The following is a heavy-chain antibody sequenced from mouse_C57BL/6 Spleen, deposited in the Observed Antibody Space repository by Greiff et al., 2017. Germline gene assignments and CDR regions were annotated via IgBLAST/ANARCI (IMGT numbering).Heavy chain of an antibody. V-gene: IGHV1-15*01. Sequence: QVQLQQSGAELVRPGASVTLSCKASGYTFTDYEMHWVKQTPVHGLEWIGAIDPETGGTAYNQKFKGKAILTADKSSSTAYMELRSLTSEDSAVYYCIGGYYPYYYAMDYWGQGTSVTVSS. CDR3: IGGYYPYYYAMDY. D-gene: IGHD2-3*01. J-gene: IGHJ4*01. CDR1: GYTFTDYE. CDR2: IDPETGGT.